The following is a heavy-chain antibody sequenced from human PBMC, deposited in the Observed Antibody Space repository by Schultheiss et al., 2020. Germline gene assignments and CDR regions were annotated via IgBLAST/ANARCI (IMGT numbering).Heavy chain of an antibody. CDR1: GFTFSSYG. Sequence: GGSLRLSCAASGFTFSSYGMHWVRQAPGKGLEWVSVIYSGGSTYYADSVKGRFTISRDNAKNSLYLQMNSLRAEDTAVYYCASERELLHEYYYYGMDVWGQGTTVTVSS. V-gene: IGHV3-NL1*01. J-gene: IGHJ6*02. CDR3: ASERELLHEYYYYGMDV. D-gene: IGHD1-7*01. CDR2: IYSGGST.